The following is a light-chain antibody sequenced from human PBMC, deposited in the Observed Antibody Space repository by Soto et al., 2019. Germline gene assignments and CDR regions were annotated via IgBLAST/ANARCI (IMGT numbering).Light chain of an antibody. CDR2: EVS. CDR1: SSDVGDYNY. J-gene: IGLJ3*02. CDR3: SSYAGSNNWV. V-gene: IGLV2-8*01. Sequence: QSALTQPPSASGSPGQSVTISCTGTSSDVGDYNYVSWYQQHPGKAPKLMIYEVSKRPSGVPDRFSGYKSGNTASLTVSGLQAEDEAAYYCSSYAGSNNWVFGGGTKLTVL.